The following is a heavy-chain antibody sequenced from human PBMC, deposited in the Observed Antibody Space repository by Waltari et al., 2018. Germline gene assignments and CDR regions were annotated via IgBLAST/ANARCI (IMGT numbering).Heavy chain of an antibody. V-gene: IGHV1-69*12. Sequence: QVQLVQSGAEVKKHGSSVKVSCKASGGTFRSYAISWVRKPPGKGLEWMGGIIPIFGTANYAQKFQGRVTITADESTSTAYMELSSLRSEDTAVYYCARDLIAVAGTGDDAFDIWGQGTMVTVSS. J-gene: IGHJ3*02. D-gene: IGHD6-19*01. CDR3: ARDLIAVAGTGDDAFDI. CDR1: GGTFRSYA. CDR2: IIPIFGTA.